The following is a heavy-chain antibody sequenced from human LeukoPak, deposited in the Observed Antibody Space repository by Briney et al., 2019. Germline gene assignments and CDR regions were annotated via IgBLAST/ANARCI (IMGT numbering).Heavy chain of an antibody. V-gene: IGHV4-39*01. J-gene: IGHJ4*02. D-gene: IGHD3-10*01. Sequence: SETLSLTCTVSGGSISSSSYYWGWIRQPPGKGLEWIGSIYYSGSTYYNPPLKSRVTISVDTSKNQFSLKLSSVSAADTAVYYCASPGLYYYGSGPLDYWGQGTLVTVSS. CDR3: ASPGLYYYGSGPLDY. CDR2: IYYSGST. CDR1: GGSISSSSYY.